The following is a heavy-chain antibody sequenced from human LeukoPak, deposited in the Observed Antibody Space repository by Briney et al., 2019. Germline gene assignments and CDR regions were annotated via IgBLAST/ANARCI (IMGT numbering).Heavy chain of an antibody. D-gene: IGHD3-10*01. V-gene: IGHV1-8*01. J-gene: IGHJ4*02. CDR1: GYTFTSYD. CDR3: ARVIGNMVRGVILVY. Sequence: ASVKVSCKASGYTFTSYDINSVRQATGQGLGWMGWMNPNSGNTGYAQKFQGRVTMTRNTSISTAYMELSSLRSEDTAVYCCARVIGNMVRGVILVYWGQGTLVTVSA. CDR2: MNPNSGNT.